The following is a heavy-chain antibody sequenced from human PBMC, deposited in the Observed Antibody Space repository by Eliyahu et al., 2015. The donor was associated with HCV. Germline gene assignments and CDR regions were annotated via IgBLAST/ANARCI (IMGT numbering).Heavy chain of an antibody. D-gene: IGHD2-21*01. CDR1: GGSINSSSHY. CDR3: ARHGGVVITNALIDY. V-gene: IGHV4-39*01. Sequence: QLQLQESGPGLVKPSETLSLTCTVSGGSINSSSHYWGWIRQPPGKRLEWIGSIYYSGSTYYNPSLKGRVTISVDTSKNQFSLKLNSVTAADTALYYCARHGGVVITNALIDYWGQGTLVTVSS. J-gene: IGHJ4*02. CDR2: IYYSGST.